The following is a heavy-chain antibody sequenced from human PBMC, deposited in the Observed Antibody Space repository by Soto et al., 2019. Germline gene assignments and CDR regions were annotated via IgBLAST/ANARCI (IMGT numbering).Heavy chain of an antibody. Sequence: PSETLSLTCIVSGESISSSSYYWGWIRHPPGKGLEWIGSIYYSGRTYYNPSFKSRVTISIDTSKNQFSLKLSSVTATDTAVYYCARQRTTVVTQAYFDQWGQGAMVTVYS. V-gene: IGHV4-39*01. J-gene: IGHJ4*02. CDR1: GESISSSSYY. CDR3: ARQRTTVVTQAYFDQ. CDR2: IYYSGRT. D-gene: IGHD2-21*02.